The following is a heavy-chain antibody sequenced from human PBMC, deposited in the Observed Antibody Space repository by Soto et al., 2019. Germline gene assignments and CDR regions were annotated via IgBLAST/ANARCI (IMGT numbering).Heavy chain of an antibody. D-gene: IGHD3-3*01. CDR2: ISSSSFTI. Sequence: EVHLVESGGRLVQPGGSLRLSCAASGFRFSDYSMNWVRQAPGRGLEWVSYISSSSFTIHYADSVEGRFAISRDNAKNSPYLQMNSLRVEDTAVYYCARDYNVFWSGHFDYWGQGALVTVSS. CDR1: GFRFSDYS. V-gene: IGHV3-48*01. J-gene: IGHJ4*02. CDR3: ARDYNVFWSGHFDY.